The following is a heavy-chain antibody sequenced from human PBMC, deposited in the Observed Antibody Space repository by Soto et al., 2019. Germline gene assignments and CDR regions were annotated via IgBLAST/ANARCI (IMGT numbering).Heavy chain of an antibody. V-gene: IGHV3-30-3*01. Sequence: PGGSLRLSCAASGFTFSSYAMHWVRQAPGKGLEWVAVISYDGSNKYYADSVKGRFTISRDNSKNTLYLQMNSLRAEDTAVYYCERALGGMDVWGQGTTVTVSS. J-gene: IGHJ6*02. D-gene: IGHD1-26*01. CDR1: GFTFSSYA. CDR3: ERALGGMDV. CDR2: ISYDGSNK.